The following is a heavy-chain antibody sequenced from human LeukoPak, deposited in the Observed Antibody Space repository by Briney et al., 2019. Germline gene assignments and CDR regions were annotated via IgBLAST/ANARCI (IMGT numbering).Heavy chain of an antibody. V-gene: IGHV3-30*02. J-gene: IGHJ4*02. Sequence: GGSLRLSCAASGFTFTTYAMNWVRQAPGKGLEWVAFIRYDGSNKYYADSVKGRFTISRDNSKNTLYLQMNSLRAEDTAVYYCAKGSGGSGSYYCDYWGQGTLVTVSS. CDR2: IRYDGSNK. D-gene: IGHD1-26*01. CDR1: GFTFTTYA. CDR3: AKGSGGSGSYYCDY.